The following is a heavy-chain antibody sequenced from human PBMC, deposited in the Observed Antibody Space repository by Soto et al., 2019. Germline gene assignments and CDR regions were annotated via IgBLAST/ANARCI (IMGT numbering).Heavy chain of an antibody. CDR1: GFTFSNFG. CDR3: ARDPGQDEAMDY. CDR2: IWHDGKNK. Sequence: QVQVVESGGGVVQPGRSLRLSCVASGFTFSNFGMHWVRQAPGKGLEWVAVIWHDGKNKYYADSAEGRFTVSRDNSKKTLFLLMNSLTAEDTAVYYCARDPGQDEAMDYWGQGTLVTVSS. J-gene: IGHJ4*02. V-gene: IGHV3-33*02.